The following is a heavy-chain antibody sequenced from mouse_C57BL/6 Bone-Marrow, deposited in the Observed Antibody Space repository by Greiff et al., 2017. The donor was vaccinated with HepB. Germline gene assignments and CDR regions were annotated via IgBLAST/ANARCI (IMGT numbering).Heavy chain of an antibody. CDR3: ATITPVVDWYFDV. CDR2: IYPRSGNT. J-gene: IGHJ1*03. V-gene: IGHV1-81*01. D-gene: IGHD1-1*01. Sequence: VQLQQSGAELARPGASVTLSCKASGYTFTSYGISWVKQRTGQGLEWIGEIYPRSGNTYYNEKFKGKATLTADKSSSTAYMELRSLTSEDSAVYFCATITPVVDWYFDVWGTGTTVTVSS. CDR1: GYTFTSYG.